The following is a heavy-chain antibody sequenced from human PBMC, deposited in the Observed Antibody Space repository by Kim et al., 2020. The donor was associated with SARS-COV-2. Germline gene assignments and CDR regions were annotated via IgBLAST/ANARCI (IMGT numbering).Heavy chain of an antibody. Sequence: ASVKVSCKASGYTFTSYDINWVRQATGQGLEWMGWMNPNSGNTGYAQKFQGRVTMTRNTSISTAYMELSSLRSEDTAVYYCASSGGSWQAPWKDLIYYYYYGMDVWGQGTTVTVSS. CDR3: ASSGGSWQAPWKDLIYYYYYGMDV. D-gene: IGHD2-15*01. V-gene: IGHV1-8*01. CDR2: MNPNSGNT. CDR1: GYTFTSYD. J-gene: IGHJ6*02.